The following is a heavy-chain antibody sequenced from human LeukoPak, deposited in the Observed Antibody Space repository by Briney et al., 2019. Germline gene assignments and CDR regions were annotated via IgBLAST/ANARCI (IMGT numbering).Heavy chain of an antibody. CDR2: IFYSGST. J-gene: IGHJ5*02. Sequence: SETLSLTCTVSGGSISTSSYYWGWLRQPPGEGLEWLGSIFYSGSTYYDPSLKSRVIISVDTSKNQFSLKLSSVTAADTAVYYCARRDRYCSSTSCYGHRFDLWGQGTLVTVSS. CDR1: GGSISTSSYY. CDR3: ARRDRYCSSTSCYGHRFDL. D-gene: IGHD2-2*01. V-gene: IGHV4-39*01.